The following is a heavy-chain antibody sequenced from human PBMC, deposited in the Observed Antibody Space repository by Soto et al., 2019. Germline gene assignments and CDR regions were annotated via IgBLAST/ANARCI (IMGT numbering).Heavy chain of an antibody. J-gene: IGHJ4*02. D-gene: IGHD6-13*01. CDR1: GFTFDDYA. CDR3: AKDSGFGLAAGTLDY. Sequence: GGSLRLSCAASGFTFDDYAMHWVRQAPGKGLEWVSGISWNSGSIGYADSVKGRFTISRDNAKNSLYLQMNSLRAEDTALYYCAKDSGFGLAAGTLDYWGQGTLVTVSS. CDR2: ISWNSGSI. V-gene: IGHV3-9*01.